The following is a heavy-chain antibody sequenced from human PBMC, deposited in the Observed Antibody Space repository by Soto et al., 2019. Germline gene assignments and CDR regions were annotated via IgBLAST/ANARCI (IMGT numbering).Heavy chain of an antibody. Sequence: GGSLRLSCGCSGFTFINYALTWVRQAPGKGLEWASLITGSGGNTYYADSVKGRFTISRDNSKNTLYLQMNSLRVEDTAVYYCTGGISHYYFDFWGRGALVTVSS. D-gene: IGHD6-13*01. V-gene: IGHV3-23*01. J-gene: IGHJ4*02. CDR1: GFTFINYA. CDR2: ITGSGGNT. CDR3: TGGISHYYFDF.